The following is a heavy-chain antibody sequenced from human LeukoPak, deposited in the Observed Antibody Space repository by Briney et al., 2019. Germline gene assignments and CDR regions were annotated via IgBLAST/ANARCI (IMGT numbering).Heavy chain of an antibody. CDR3: AKSVDTAMVTFDY. J-gene: IGHJ4*02. CDR1: GFTFSSYG. Sequence: GGSLRLSCAASGFTFSSYGMHWVRQAPGKGLEWVAVIWYDGSNKYYADSVKGRFTISRDNSKNTLYLQMNSLRAEDTAVYHCAKSVDTAMVTFDYWGQGTLVTVSS. D-gene: IGHD5-18*01. CDR2: IWYDGSNK. V-gene: IGHV3-33*06.